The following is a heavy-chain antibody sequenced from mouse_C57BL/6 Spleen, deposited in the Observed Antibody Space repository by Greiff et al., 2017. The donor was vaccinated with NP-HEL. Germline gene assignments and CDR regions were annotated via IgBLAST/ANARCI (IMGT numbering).Heavy chain of an antibody. CDR2: IHPNSGST. CDR3: ARSLHDGYYPYYFDY. D-gene: IGHD2-3*01. J-gene: IGHJ2*01. V-gene: IGHV1-64*01. CDR1: GYTFTSYW. Sequence: QVQLQQPGAELVKPGASVKLSCKASGYTFTSYWMHWVKQRPGQGLEWIGMIHPNSGSTNYNEKFKSKATLTVDKSSSTAYMQLSSLTSEDSAVYYCARSLHDGYYPYYFDYWGQGTTLTVSS.